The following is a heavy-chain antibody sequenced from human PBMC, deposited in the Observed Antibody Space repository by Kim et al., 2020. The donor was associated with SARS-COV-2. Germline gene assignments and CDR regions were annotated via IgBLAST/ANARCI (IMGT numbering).Heavy chain of an antibody. D-gene: IGHD2-15*01. Sequence: GKGRFTISRDNAKNTLYLQMNSLRAEDTAVYYCARGGCSGGSCYLGYFDYWGQGTLVTVSS. V-gene: IGHV3-74*01. J-gene: IGHJ4*02. CDR3: ARGGCSGGSCYLGYFDY.